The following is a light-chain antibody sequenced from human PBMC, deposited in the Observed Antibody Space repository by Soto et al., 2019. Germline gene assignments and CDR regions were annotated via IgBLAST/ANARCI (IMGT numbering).Light chain of an antibody. CDR3: QRYNNWPPDRT. CDR2: GAS. CDR1: QSVSSN. Sequence: EIVMTQSPATLSVSPGERATLSCRASQSVSSNLAWYQQKFGQAPRLLIYGASTRATGIPARFSGSGSGTEFTLTISSLQSEDFAIYFCQRYNNWPPDRTFGQGTKVEIK. V-gene: IGKV3-15*01. J-gene: IGKJ1*01.